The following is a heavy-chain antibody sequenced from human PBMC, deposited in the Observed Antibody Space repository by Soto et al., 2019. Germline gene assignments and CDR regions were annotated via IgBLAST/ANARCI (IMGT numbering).Heavy chain of an antibody. J-gene: IGHJ4*02. CDR2: MYKSGST. Sequence: SETLSLTCTVSGADVSNSYWHWIRQAPGRGLETIGYMYKSGSTIYNLSLRSRVTISVDTSKRQLSLKLNSVTGADTAVYYRARSAYCGSGCYYYFDYWGPGTLVTVSS. V-gene: IGHV4-59*02. D-gene: IGHD2-21*02. CDR3: ARSAYCGSGCYYYFDY. CDR1: GADVSNSY.